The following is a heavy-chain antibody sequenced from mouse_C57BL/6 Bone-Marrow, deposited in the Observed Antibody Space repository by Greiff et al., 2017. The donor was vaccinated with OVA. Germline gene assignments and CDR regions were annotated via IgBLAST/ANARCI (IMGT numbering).Heavy chain of an antibody. J-gene: IGHJ1*03. CDR1: GYSFTDYN. CDR2: INPNYGTT. CDR3: ARGIYYDYEDWYFDV. D-gene: IGHD2-4*01. V-gene: IGHV1-39*01. Sequence: EVQVVESGPELVKPGASVKISCKASGYSFTDYNMNWVKQSNGKSLEWIGVINPNYGTTSYNQKFKGKATLTVDQSSSTAYMQLNSLTSEDSAVYYCARGIYYDYEDWYFDVWGTGTTVTVSS.